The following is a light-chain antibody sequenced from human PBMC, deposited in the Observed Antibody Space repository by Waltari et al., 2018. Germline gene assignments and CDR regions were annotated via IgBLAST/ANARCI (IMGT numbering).Light chain of an antibody. Sequence: SYVLTQPPSVSVAAGQTARMTCGGTNIEAETVHCYQQRPGQAPILVISYDSDRPSGIPERFSGSNSGNTATLTISRVEAGDEADYYCQVWESGTDHHVEFGGGTKLTVL. J-gene: IGLJ2*01. CDR2: YDS. CDR3: QVWESGTDHHVE. CDR1: NIEAET. V-gene: IGLV3-21*01.